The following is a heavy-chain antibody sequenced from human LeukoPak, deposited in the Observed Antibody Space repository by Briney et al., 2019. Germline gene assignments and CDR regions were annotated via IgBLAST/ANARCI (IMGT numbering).Heavy chain of an antibody. CDR1: GGSISSYY. V-gene: IGHV4-59*01. Sequence: SETLSLTCTVSGGSISSYYWSWIRQPPGKGLEWIGYIYYSGSTKDNPSLKSRVTISVDTSKNQFSLKLSSVTAADTAVYYCASKIAVAGTWVFDYWGQGTLVTVSS. CDR3: ASKIAVAGTWVFDY. J-gene: IGHJ4*02. CDR2: IYYSGST. D-gene: IGHD6-19*01.